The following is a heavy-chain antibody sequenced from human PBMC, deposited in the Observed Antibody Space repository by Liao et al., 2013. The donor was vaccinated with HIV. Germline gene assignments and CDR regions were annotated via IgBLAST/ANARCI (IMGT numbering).Heavy chain of an antibody. Sequence: QVQLQESGPGLVKPSETLSLTCTVSGGSIRSNTYYWGWIRQPPGKGLEWIGAMSYSGTTYYNPSLKSRVTISVDTSKNQFSLELSSMTAADTAVYYCARASFYYYYMDVWGRGTTVTVSS. CDR2: MSYSGTT. V-gene: IGHV4-39*07. D-gene: IGHD3-16*02. CDR3: ARASFYYYYMDV. CDR1: GGSIRSNTYY. J-gene: IGHJ6*03.